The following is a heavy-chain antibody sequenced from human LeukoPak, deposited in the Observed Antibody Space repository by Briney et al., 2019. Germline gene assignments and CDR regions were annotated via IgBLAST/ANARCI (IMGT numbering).Heavy chain of an antibody. Sequence: SETLSLTCTVSGGSISSYYWSWIRQPPGKGLEWIGYIYYSGSTNYNPSLKSRVTISVDTSKNQFSLKLSSVTAADTAVYYCARVLSGYDSSGAIDYWGQGTLVTVSS. V-gene: IGHV4-59*08. CDR2: IYYSGST. D-gene: IGHD3-22*01. CDR1: GGSISSYY. CDR3: ARVLSGYDSSGAIDY. J-gene: IGHJ4*02.